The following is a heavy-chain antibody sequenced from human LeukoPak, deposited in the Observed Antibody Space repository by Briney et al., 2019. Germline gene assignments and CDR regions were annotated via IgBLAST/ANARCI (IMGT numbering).Heavy chain of an antibody. V-gene: IGHV3-74*01. D-gene: IGHD3-10*02. CDR1: GFTFSSYW. CDR3: TRDPLFSYAFDI. CDR2: INSDGSST. J-gene: IGHJ3*02. Sequence: PGGSLRLSCAASGFTFSSYWMHWVRQAPGKGLVWVSRINSDGSSTSYADSVKGRFTISRDNAKNTLYLQMNSLRAEDTAVYYCTRDPLFSYAFDIWGQGTMVTVSS.